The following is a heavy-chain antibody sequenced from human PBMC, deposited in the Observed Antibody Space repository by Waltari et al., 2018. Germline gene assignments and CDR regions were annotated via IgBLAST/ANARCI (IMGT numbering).Heavy chain of an antibody. J-gene: IGHJ4*02. Sequence: EVQLVESGGGLVKPGGSLRLSCATSGFTFSTYSMNWVRQAPGKGLEWVSSISIMSSNRYYADSVKGRFTISRDNAKNSMYMQLNSLRVEDTAIYYCARGVSITETPWFAYWGQGTLVTVSS. V-gene: IGHV3-21*02. CDR3: ARGVSITETPWFAY. CDR2: ISIMSSNR. D-gene: IGHD5-12*01. CDR1: GFTFSTYS.